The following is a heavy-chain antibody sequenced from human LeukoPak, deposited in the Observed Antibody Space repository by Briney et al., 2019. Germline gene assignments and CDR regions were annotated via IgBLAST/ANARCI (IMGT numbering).Heavy chain of an antibody. D-gene: IGHD3-22*01. V-gene: IGHV3-11*01. CDR1: GFTFSDYY. J-gene: IGHJ4*02. CDR3: ARDLNYYDSSGYGH. Sequence: GGSLRLSCAASGFTFSDYYMSWIRQAPGKGLEWVSYISSSGSTIYYADSVKGRFTISRDNAKNSLYLQMNSLRAEDTAVYYCARDLNYYDSSGYGHWGQGTLVTVSS. CDR2: ISSSGSTI.